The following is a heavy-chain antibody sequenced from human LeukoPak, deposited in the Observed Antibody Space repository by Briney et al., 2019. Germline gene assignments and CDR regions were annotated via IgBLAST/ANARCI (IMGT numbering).Heavy chain of an antibody. CDR1: GFTFSDYY. CDR2: ISSSGSTI. D-gene: IGHD3-16*02. J-gene: IGHJ4*02. Sequence: GGSLRLSCAASGFTFSDYYMSWIRQAPGKGLEWVSYISSSGSTIYYADSVKGRFTISRDNSKNTLYLQMNSLRAEDTAVYYCARGNLLVTFGGVIGGDYWGQGTLVTASS. CDR3: ARGNLLVTFGGVIGGDY. V-gene: IGHV3-11*04.